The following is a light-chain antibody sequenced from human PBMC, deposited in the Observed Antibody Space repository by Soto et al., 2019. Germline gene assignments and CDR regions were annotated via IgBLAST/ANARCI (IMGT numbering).Light chain of an antibody. CDR3: SSYAGSSNV. CDR1: SSDFGGYNY. V-gene: IGLV2-8*01. J-gene: IGLJ1*01. Sequence: QPALTQPPSASGSPGQSVAISCTGTSSDFGGYNYVSWYQQHPGKAPKLMIYEVNKRPSGVPDRFSGSKSGNTASLTVSGLQAEDEADYYCSSYAGSSNVFGTGTKLTVL. CDR2: EVN.